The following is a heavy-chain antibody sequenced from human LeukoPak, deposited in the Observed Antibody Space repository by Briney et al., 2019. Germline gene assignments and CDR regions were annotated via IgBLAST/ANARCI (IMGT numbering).Heavy chain of an antibody. CDR2: IYPGDSDT. CDR3: ARHLIPYYYDSSGYPSYYYYMDV. D-gene: IGHD3-22*01. CDR1: GYSFTSYW. J-gene: IGHJ6*03. V-gene: IGHV5-51*01. Sequence: GESLKISFKGSGYSFTSYWIGWVRPMPGKGLEWMGIIYPGDSDTRYSPSFQGQVTISADKSISTAYLQWSSLKASDTAMYYCARHLIPYYYDSSGYPSYYYYMDVWGKGTTVTVSS.